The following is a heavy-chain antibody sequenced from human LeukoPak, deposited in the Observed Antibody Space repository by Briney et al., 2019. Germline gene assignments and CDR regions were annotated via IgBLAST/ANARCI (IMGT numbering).Heavy chain of an antibody. Sequence: GGSLRLSCVASGFTLSSYAMGWVRQAPGKGLEWVSAISGSGASIYYSDSVKGRFAVSRDIPKNTLYLQMNSLRAEDTAIYYCAKFPVRGPAGYYFDYWGQGTLVSVSS. D-gene: IGHD3-22*01. V-gene: IGHV3-23*01. CDR3: AKFPVRGPAGYYFDY. CDR2: ISGSGASI. J-gene: IGHJ4*02. CDR1: GFTLSSYA.